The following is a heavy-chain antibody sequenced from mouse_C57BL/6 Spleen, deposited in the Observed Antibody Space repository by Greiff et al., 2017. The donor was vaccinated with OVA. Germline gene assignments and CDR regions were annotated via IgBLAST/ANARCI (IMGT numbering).Heavy chain of an antibody. Sequence: QVQLKEPGAELVRPGSSVKLSCKASGYTFTRYWMHWVKQRPIQGLEWIGNIDPSDSETHYNQKFKDQATLTVDKYSSTASMQVSSLTSEDSAFYYWARKGLDGYYYVDYWGQGTTLTVSS. CDR3: ARKGLDGYYYVDY. V-gene: IGHV1-52*01. CDR1: GYTFTRYW. J-gene: IGHJ2*01. CDR2: IDPSDSET. D-gene: IGHD2-3*01.